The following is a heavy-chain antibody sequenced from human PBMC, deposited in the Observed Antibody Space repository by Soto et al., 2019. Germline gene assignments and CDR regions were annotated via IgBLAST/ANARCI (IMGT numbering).Heavy chain of an antibody. CDR1: GGSISSGDYY. J-gene: IGHJ5*02. V-gene: IGHV4-31*03. CDR3: ARWWSGSRQGFDP. CDR2: IYYSGST. Sequence: QVQLQESGPGLVKPSQTLSLTCTVSGGSISSGDYYWSWIRQHTGKGLEWIGYIYYSGSTYYNPSRKSRVTISVDTSKNQFSLKLCSVTAADTAVYYCARWWSGSRQGFDPWGQGTLVTVSS. D-gene: IGHD3-3*01.